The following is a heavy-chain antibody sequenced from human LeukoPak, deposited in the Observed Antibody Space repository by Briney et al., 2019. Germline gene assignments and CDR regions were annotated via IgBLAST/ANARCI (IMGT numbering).Heavy chain of an antibody. CDR2: IIPMFGTA. Sequence: ASVKVSCKASGGTFSSYAWVRQAPGQGLEWMGGIIPMFGTAMYAQKFQGRVTITADESTSTAYMELSSLRSEDTAVYYCARHRPAKHYYDSSAYSPFDYWGQGTLVTVSS. D-gene: IGHD3-22*01. V-gene: IGHV1-69*13. J-gene: IGHJ4*02. CDR1: GGTFSSYA. CDR3: ARHRPAKHYYDSSAYSPFDY.